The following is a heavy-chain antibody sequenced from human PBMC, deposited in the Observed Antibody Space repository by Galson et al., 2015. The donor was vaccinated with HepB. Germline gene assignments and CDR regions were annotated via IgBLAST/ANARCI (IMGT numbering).Heavy chain of an antibody. V-gene: IGHV3-23*01. CDR1: GFTFNSYA. J-gene: IGHJ4*02. CDR3: AKAPDAYSRAGFDY. Sequence: SLRLSCAASGFTFNSYAMGWVRQAPGKGLECLSTINTRGDGAYYADSVKGRFTISRDNSKNTLYLQMNSLRDEDAALYYCAKAPDAYSRAGFDYWGQGTLVTVSS. D-gene: IGHD2-15*01. CDR2: INTRGDGA.